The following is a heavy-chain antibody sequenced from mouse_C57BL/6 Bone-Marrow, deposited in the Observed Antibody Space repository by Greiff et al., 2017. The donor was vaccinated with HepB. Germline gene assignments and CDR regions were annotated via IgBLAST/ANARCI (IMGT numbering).Heavy chain of an antibody. CDR1: GYTFTSHG. CDR3: TRRGVLWLRTFAY. CDR2: INPGNSDT. J-gene: IGHJ2*01. D-gene: IGHD2-2*01. V-gene: IGHV1-5*01. Sequence: EVQLQQSGTVLARPGASVKMSCKTSGYTFTSHGMHWVKQRPGQGLEWIGAINPGNSDTSYNQKFKGKAKLTAVTSASTAYMELSSLINSDYSVYYYTRRGVLWLRTFAYWGQGTTLTVSS.